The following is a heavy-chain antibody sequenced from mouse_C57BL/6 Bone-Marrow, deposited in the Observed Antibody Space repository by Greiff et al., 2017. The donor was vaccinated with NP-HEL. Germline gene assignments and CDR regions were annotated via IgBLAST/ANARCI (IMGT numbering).Heavy chain of an antibody. CDR1: GYTFTSYW. CDR3: ARSRGFAY. Sequence: VQLQQPGTELVKPGTSVKLSCKSSGYTFTSYWMHWVKQRPGQGLEWIGMIHPNSGSTNYNEKFKSKATLTVDKSSSTAYMQLSSLTSEDSAVYYCARSRGFAYWGQGTLVTVSA. J-gene: IGHJ3*01. V-gene: IGHV1-64*01. CDR2: IHPNSGST.